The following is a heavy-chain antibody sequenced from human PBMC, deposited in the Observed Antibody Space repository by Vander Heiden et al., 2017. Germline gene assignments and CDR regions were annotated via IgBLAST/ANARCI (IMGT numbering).Heavy chain of an antibody. Sequence: EVQLVASGGGLVEPGGSLRLSCAASDFTFSYAWMHWGRQAPGKWLEWVGRIKSIAHGGTTDYAASVEGRFTISRDDSTTTLYLQMNSLQTGDTAVYYCTTGLANYFAFWGQGTLVTVSS. CDR3: TTGLANYFAF. J-gene: IGHJ4*02. CDR1: DFTFSYAW. D-gene: IGHD6-6*01. CDR2: IKSIAHGGTT. V-gene: IGHV3-15*07.